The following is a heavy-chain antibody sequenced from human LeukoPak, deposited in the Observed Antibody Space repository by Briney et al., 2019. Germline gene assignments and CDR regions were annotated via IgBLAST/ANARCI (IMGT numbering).Heavy chain of an antibody. Sequence: SQTLSLTCAISGDSVSSSTAAWNWIRQSPSRGLEWPGRTYYRSKWYNDYAVSVKGRITINPDTSKNQLSLQLKSVTPEDTAVYFCTRGYSNPYYWFDPWGQGTLVTVSS. CDR2: TYYRSKWYN. CDR3: TRGYSNPYYWFDP. J-gene: IGHJ5*02. CDR1: GDSVSSSTAA. V-gene: IGHV6-1*01. D-gene: IGHD2-21*01.